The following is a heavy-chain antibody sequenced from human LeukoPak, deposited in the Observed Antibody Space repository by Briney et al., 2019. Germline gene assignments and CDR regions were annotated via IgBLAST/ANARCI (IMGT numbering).Heavy chain of an antibody. J-gene: IGHJ6*03. CDR1: GGSISSYY. CDR2: IYYSGST. V-gene: IGHV4-59*08. D-gene: IGHD5-18*01. CDR3: ARRGYSYGVYYYMDV. Sequence: SETLSLTCTVSGGSISSYYWSWIRQPPGKGLEWIGYIYYSGSTDYNPSLKSRVTISVDTSKNQFSLKLSSVTAADTAVYYCARRGYSYGVYYYMDVWGKGTTVAVSS.